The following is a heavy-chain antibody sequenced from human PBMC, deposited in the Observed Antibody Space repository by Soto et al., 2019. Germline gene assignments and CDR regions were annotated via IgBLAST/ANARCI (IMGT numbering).Heavy chain of an antibody. Sequence: GASVKVSCKASGYSFISHYIHWVRQAPGQGLEWMGWMNPNSGNTSFAQKFQGRVTMTRNTSISTAYMELSSLRSEDTAVYYCARGSSSSNWGQGTLVTVSS. CDR2: MNPNSGNT. D-gene: IGHD6-6*01. V-gene: IGHV1-8*01. CDR3: ARGSSSSN. CDR1: GYSFISHY. J-gene: IGHJ4*02.